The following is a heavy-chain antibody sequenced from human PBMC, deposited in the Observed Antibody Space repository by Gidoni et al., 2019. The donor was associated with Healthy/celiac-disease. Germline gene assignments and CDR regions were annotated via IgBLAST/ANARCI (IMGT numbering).Heavy chain of an antibody. CDR2: IYYSGST. Sequence: QVQLQESGPGLVKPSETLSLTCTVSGGSISSYYWRWIRQPPGKGLEWFGYIYYSGSTNYNPSLKSRVTISVDTSKNQFSLKLSSVTAADTAVYYCARVPIFWSGYATASPVHYYGMDVWGQGTTVTVSS. V-gene: IGHV4-59*01. CDR1: GGSISSYY. CDR3: ARVPIFWSGYATASPVHYYGMDV. J-gene: IGHJ6*02. D-gene: IGHD3-3*01.